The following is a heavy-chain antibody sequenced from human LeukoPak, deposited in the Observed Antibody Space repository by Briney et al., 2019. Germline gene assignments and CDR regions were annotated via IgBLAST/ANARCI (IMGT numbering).Heavy chain of an antibody. Sequence: GGSLRLYCAASGFTFSSYSMNWVRQAPGKGLEWVSSISSKSSSIYYADSVKGRFTISRDNAKNSLYLQMNSLRAEDTAVYYCARDLLFYYDSSGYYPFDYWGQGTLVTVSS. D-gene: IGHD3-22*01. V-gene: IGHV3-21*01. CDR3: ARDLLFYYDSSGYYPFDY. J-gene: IGHJ4*02. CDR2: ISSKSSSI. CDR1: GFTFSSYS.